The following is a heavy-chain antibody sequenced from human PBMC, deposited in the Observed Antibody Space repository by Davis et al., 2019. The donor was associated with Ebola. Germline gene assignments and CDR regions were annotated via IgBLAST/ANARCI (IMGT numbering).Heavy chain of an antibody. Sequence: GESLKISCAASGFTFSSYGMHWVRQAPGKGLEWVAVIWYDGSNKYYADSVKGRFTISRDNSKNTLYLQMNSLRAEDTAVYYCVRDLSCSSTSCRIYYYYYGMDVWGQGTTVTVSS. CDR1: GFTFSSYG. CDR2: IWYDGSNK. D-gene: IGHD2-2*01. J-gene: IGHJ6*02. CDR3: VRDLSCSSTSCRIYYYYYGMDV. V-gene: IGHV3-33*08.